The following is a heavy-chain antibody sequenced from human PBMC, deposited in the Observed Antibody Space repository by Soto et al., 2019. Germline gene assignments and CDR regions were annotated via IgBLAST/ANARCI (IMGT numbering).Heavy chain of an antibody. J-gene: IGHJ4*02. CDR3: ARGVAGSGFDL. D-gene: IGHD6-19*01. V-gene: IGHV6-1*01. Sequence: QTLSLTCAISGYSVSSNTAAWNWIRSSPSRGLEWLGRTYYRSNWRHDYAVSVKSRITVNPDTSKNHFSLQLNSVTPDDTAVYYCARGVAGSGFDLWGQGTLVTAPQ. CDR1: GYSVSSNTAA. CDR2: TYYRSNWRH.